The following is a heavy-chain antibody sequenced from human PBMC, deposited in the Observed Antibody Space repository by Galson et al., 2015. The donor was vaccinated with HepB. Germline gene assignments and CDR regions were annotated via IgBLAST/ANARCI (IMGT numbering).Heavy chain of an antibody. V-gene: IGHV3-30*04. J-gene: IGHJ6*02. CDR2: ISYDGSNK. CDR1: GFTFSSYA. D-gene: IGHD6-19*01. Sequence: SLRLSCAASGFTFSSYAMHWVRQAPGKGLEWVAVISYDGSNKYYADSVKGRFTISRDNSKNTLYLQMNSLRAEDTAVYYCARVAGPYYYYYGMDVWGQGTTVTVSS. CDR3: ARVAGPYYYYYGMDV.